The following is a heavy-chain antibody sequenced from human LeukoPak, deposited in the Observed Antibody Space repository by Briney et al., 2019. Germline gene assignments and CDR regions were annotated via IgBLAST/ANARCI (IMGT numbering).Heavy chain of an antibody. Sequence: GAPVKVSCKASGYTFTGYYMHWVRQAPGQGLEWMGSINGDNGNTRYSEKFQDRVTFTRNTSASSAYMELSSLRFEDTAVYYCARSSSGTYHYWGQGTLVTVSS. D-gene: IGHD3-10*01. J-gene: IGHJ4*02. V-gene: IGHV1-3*01. CDR1: GYTFTGYY. CDR3: ARSSSGTYHY. CDR2: INGDNGNT.